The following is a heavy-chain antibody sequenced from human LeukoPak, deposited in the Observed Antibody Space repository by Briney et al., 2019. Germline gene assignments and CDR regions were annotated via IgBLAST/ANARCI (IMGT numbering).Heavy chain of an antibody. D-gene: IGHD3-22*01. V-gene: IGHV3-23*01. J-gene: IGHJ4*02. CDR3: AKDLRVVKAPDYFDY. Sequence: GGSLRLSCAASGFTFSSYAMSWVRQAPGRGLEWVSAISGSGGSTYYADSAKGRFTISRDNSKNTLYLQMNSLRAEDTAVYYCAKDLRVVKAPDYFDYWGQGTLVTVSS. CDR2: ISGSGGST. CDR1: GFTFSSYA.